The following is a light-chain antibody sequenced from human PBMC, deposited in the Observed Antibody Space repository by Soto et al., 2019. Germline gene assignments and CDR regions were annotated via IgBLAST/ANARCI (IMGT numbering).Light chain of an antibody. CDR1: QSVSSN. J-gene: IGKJ1*01. CDR2: GAS. CDR3: WQYYNWSRT. V-gene: IGKV3D-15*01. Sequence: EIVLTQSPGTLSLSPGERATLSCRASQSVSSNFLAWYQQKPGQAPRLLIYGASNRATRIPDRFSGSGSGTEFIITIISMQAEDFAVCYCWQYYNWSRTFGQGTKVDIK.